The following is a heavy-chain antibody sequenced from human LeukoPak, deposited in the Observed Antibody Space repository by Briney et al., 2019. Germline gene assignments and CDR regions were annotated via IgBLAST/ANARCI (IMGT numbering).Heavy chain of an antibody. J-gene: IGHJ4*02. Sequence: GGSLRLSCAASGFTFDDYAMHWVRQAPGKGLEWVSGISWNSGNIGYADSVKGRFTISRDNAKNSLYLQVDSLRAEDTAVYYCAKGGARYFDWLAIDYWGQGTLVTVSS. CDR1: GFTFDDYA. CDR2: ISWNSGNI. V-gene: IGHV3-9*01. D-gene: IGHD3-9*01. CDR3: AKGGARYFDWLAIDY.